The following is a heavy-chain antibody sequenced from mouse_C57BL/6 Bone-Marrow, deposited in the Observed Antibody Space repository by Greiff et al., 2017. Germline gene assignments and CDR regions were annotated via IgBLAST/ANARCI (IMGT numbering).Heavy chain of an antibody. J-gene: IGHJ1*03. D-gene: IGHD1-1*01. CDR2: INYDGSST. CDR1: GFTFSDYY. CDR3: ARGDYYGSGYFDV. V-gene: IGHV5-16*01. Sequence: EVKLMESEGGLVQPGSSMKLSCTASGFTFSDYYMAWVRQVPEKGLEWVANINYDGSSTYYLDSLKSRFIISRDNAKNILYLQMSSLKSEDTATYYCARGDYYGSGYFDVWGTGTTVTVSS.